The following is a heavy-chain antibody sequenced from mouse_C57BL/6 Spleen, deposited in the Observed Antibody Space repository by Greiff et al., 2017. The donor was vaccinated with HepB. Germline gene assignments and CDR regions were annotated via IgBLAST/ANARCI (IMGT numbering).Heavy chain of an antibody. CDR2: IDPSDSYT. CDR3: ATTGTDGDY. V-gene: IGHV1-50*01. D-gene: IGHD4-1*01. J-gene: IGHJ2*01. CDR1: GYTFTSYW. Sequence: AQLQQPGAELVKPGASVKLSCKASGYTFTSYWMQWVKQRPGQGLEWIGEIDPSDSYTNYNQKFKGKATLTVDTSSSTAYMQLSSLTSEDSAVYYCATTGTDGDYWAKAPLSQSPQ.